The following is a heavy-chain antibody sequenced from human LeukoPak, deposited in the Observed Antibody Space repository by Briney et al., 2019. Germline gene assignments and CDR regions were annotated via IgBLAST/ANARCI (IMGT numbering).Heavy chain of an antibody. CDR2: AYSRSRGGR. V-gene: IGHV6-1*01. Sequence: SQTLSLSCVICGGRVSSNSVAGNWIRQSPSRGLEGLGRAYSRSRGGRDYGISVRGRINIDTDTSRNQFSLHLRSVTPEDTAVYYCARGINSAFDIWGQGTMVTVSS. CDR3: ARGINSAFDI. J-gene: IGHJ3*02. D-gene: IGHD4-23*01. CDR1: GGRVSSNSVA.